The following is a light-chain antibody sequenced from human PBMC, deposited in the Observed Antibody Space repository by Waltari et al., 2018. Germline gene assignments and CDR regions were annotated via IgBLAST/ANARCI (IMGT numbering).Light chain of an antibody. CDR3: QRYDRIPVS. Sequence: DIQMTQSPSSLSASVGDRVTITCRASQGITNALAWYQQTPGETPKLLIYEASSLQSGSPARFSGSGSGMDVTLTISSLQLEDVAIYYCQRYDRIPVSFGGGTKVEIK. J-gene: IGKJ4*01. V-gene: IGKV1-NL1*01. CDR2: EAS. CDR1: QGITNA.